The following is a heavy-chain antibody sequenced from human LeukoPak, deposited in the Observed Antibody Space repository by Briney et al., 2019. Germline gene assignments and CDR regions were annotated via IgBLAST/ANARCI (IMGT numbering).Heavy chain of an antibody. CDR2: VYHSGST. Sequence: KPSETLSLTCDVSGYSIRTGYYWGWVRQPPGEDLEWIGSVYHSGSTYYNPSLQSRVNILVDTSKNQFSLSLTSVTAADTAVYYCARSYFSVCAFDIWGQGTMVTVSS. J-gene: IGHJ3*02. V-gene: IGHV4-38-2*01. CDR3: ARSYFSVCAFDI. CDR1: GYSIRTGYY. D-gene: IGHD2-8*01.